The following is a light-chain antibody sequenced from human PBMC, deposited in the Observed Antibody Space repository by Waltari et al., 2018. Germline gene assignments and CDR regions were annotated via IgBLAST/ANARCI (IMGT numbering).Light chain of an antibody. CDR1: QSVSTNY. V-gene: IGKV3-20*01. CDR2: GAS. J-gene: IGKJ1*01. Sequence: EIVLTQSPGTLSLSPGERATLSCRASQSVSTNYLAWFQQKPGQAPRLLSYGASSRATGIPDRFSGRGAGTDFTLTISRLEPEDFAVYYCQQYDSSPRTFGQGTKVEIK. CDR3: QQYDSSPRT.